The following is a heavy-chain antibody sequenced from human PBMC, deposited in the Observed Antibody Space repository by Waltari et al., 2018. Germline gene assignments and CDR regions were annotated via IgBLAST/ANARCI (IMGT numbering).Heavy chain of an antibody. Sequence: VQLVESGGDLXQPGGSLRLSCETSGXSFSTYVMHWIRRRPGKGLAWGERISHDGXVKTYGDSGGGRXIVXRDXAXDXFYLQMSXXXVDEXAVYYCARDRXLTIFDYXGQGIQVTVXS. J-gene: IGHJ4*02. CDR3: ARDRXLTIFDY. V-gene: IGHV3-74*03. CDR1: GXSFSTYV. D-gene: IGHD3-9*01. CDR2: ISHDGXVK.